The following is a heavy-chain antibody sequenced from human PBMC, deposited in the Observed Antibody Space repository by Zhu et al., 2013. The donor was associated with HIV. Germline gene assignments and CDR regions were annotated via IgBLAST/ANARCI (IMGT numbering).Heavy chain of an antibody. D-gene: IGHD6-19*01. V-gene: IGHV1-18*01. Sequence: QVHLVQSGSEVKRPGASVKVSCKASGYTLTNYGITWVRQAPGQGLEWVGWISTYYGNTNYAQRLQGRLTMTTDTSTSTAYMELRSLRSDDTAVYYCTRGIAVAGALEGYWGQGTLVTVSS. CDR3: TRGIAVAGALEGY. CDR2: ISTYYGNT. CDR1: GYTLTNYG. J-gene: IGHJ4*02.